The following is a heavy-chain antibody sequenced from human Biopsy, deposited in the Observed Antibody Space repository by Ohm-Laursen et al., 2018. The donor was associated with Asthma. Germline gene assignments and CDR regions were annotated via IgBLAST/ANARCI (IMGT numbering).Heavy chain of an antibody. V-gene: IGHV3-33*05. CDR1: GFTFSSYG. D-gene: IGHD3-10*01. CDR3: ARGLDYSGRSGFDY. Sequence: SLRLSCSASGFTFSSYGMDWVRQAPGKGLEWVALMSYDGSIKDYADSVKGRFTISRDNSMNTLYLHMNSLGVEDTAVYYCARGLDYSGRSGFDYWGQGTLVTVSS. J-gene: IGHJ4*02. CDR2: MSYDGSIK.